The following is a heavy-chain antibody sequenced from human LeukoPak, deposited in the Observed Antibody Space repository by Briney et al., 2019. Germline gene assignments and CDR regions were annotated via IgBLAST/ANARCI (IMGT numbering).Heavy chain of an antibody. CDR3: ARSSYSSSSSV. Sequence: GGSLRLSCAVSGFTFSGFWMSWSRQAPGKGLEWVASINSDGSEGYYADVVKGRFTISRDNAKNSLYLQINSLRAEDTAVYYCARSSYSSSSSVWDQGTMVTVSS. D-gene: IGHD6-6*01. CDR2: INSDGSEG. J-gene: IGHJ3*01. CDR1: GFTFSGFW. V-gene: IGHV3-7*03.